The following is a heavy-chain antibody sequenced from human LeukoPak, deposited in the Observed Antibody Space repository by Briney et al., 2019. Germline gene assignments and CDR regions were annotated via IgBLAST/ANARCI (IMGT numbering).Heavy chain of an antibody. V-gene: IGHV4-59*01. D-gene: IGHD3/OR15-3a*01. J-gene: IGHJ6*02. CDR1: GGSISSYY. Sequence: SETLSLTCTVSGGSISSYYWSWIRQSPGKGLEWVGYIYYSGSTNYNPSLKSRVTISLYTSQDQFSLKMTSLTAADTAVYYCARGFPKGWTSGMDVWGQGTTVTVSS. CDR2: IYYSGST. CDR3: ARGFPKGWTSGMDV.